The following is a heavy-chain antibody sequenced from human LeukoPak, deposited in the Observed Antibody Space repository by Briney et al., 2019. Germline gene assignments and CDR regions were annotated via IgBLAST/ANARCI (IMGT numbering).Heavy chain of an antibody. D-gene: IGHD1-26*01. CDR3: ARGLGGSGSYFLTFDY. CDR1: GYTFTSNS. J-gene: IGHJ4*02. V-gene: IGHV1-18*01. CDR2: ISAYNGNT. Sequence: GASVKVSCKASGYTFTSNSINWVRQAPGQGLEWMGWISAYNGNTKYAQKLQGRVTMTTDTSTSTAYMELRSLRSDDTAVYYCARGLGGSGSYFLTFDYWGQGTLVTVSS.